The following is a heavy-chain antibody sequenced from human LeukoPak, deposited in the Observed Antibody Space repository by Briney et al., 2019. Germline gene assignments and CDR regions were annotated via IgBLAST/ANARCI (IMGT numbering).Heavy chain of an antibody. CDR3: ASPSYSGWYFPH. Sequence: ASVKVSCKASGYTFTSYYMHWVRQAPGQGLEGMGIINPSGGSTSYAQKFQGRVTITRDTSTTTVYMELSSLRAEVTAVYYCASPSYSGWYFPHWGQGTLVTVSS. CDR1: GYTFTSYY. CDR2: INPSGGST. V-gene: IGHV1-46*01. D-gene: IGHD6-19*01. J-gene: IGHJ1*01.